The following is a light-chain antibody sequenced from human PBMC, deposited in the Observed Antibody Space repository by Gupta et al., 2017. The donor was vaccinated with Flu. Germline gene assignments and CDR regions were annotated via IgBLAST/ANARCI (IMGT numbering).Light chain of an antibody. CDR2: SKT. CDR1: SGSVATDKY. CDR3: VRYMGNGVWF. J-gene: IGLJ2*01. Sequence: TVGVSSGSVATDKYTSWYQQRAGQAQRTLVYSKTTRSAGVPGRFSGSILGHTAALTITGAKADEECLYFCVRYMGNGVWFFGGGTRLTVL. V-gene: IGLV8-61*01.